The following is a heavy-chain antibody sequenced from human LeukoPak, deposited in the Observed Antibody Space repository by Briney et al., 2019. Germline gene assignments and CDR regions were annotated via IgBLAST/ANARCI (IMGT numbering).Heavy chain of an antibody. CDR3: AREELVQGGFDY. J-gene: IGHJ4*02. V-gene: IGHV1-2*02. Sequence: ASVKVSCKASGYTFTGYYMHWVRQAPGQGLEWMGWINPNSGGTNYAQKFQGRVTMTRDTSISTAYMELRSLRSDDTAVYYCAREELVQGGFDYWGQGTLVTVSS. CDR2: INPNSGGT. CDR1: GYTFTGYY. D-gene: IGHD1-7*01.